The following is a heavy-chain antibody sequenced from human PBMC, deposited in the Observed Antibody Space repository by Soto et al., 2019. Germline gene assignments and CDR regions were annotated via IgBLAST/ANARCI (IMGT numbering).Heavy chain of an antibody. D-gene: IGHD6-19*01. CDR1: GGSISSSNW. V-gene: IGHV4-4*02. Sequence: SEPLSLTCAVSGGSISSSNWWSWVRQPPGKGLEWIGEIYHSGSTNYNPSLKSRVTISVDKSKNQFSLKLSSVTAADTAVYYCARSSSGWEGGSFDDWGQGTLVTVAS. CDR3: ARSSSGWEGGSFDD. J-gene: IGHJ4*02. CDR2: IYHSGST.